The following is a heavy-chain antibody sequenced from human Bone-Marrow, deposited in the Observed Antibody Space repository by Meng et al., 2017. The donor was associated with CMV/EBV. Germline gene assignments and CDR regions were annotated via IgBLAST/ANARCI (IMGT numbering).Heavy chain of an antibody. V-gene: IGHV4-39*06. J-gene: IGHJ6*02. Sequence: SETLSLTCTVSGASVSSGTYFWDWIRQPPGKGLEWIGSISYGGRIYYNSSLMSRVSIFEDMSRSQFTLRLSSVTAADTAIYYCARIFPSDYYKYTMDVWGQGTSVTVPS. CDR2: ISYGGRI. D-gene: IGHD2-21*02. CDR3: ARIFPSDYYKYTMDV. CDR1: GASVSSGTYF.